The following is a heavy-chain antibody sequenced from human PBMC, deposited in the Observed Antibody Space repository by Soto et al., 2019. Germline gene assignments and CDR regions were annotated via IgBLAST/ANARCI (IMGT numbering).Heavy chain of an antibody. V-gene: IGHV3-48*02. CDR3: ARDTVIDSYAPRPYYYGMDV. D-gene: IGHD5-18*01. J-gene: IGHJ6*02. CDR2: ISSSSSTI. CDR1: GFTCSSYS. Sequence: EVQLVESGGGLVQPGGSLRLSCAASGFTCSSYSMNWVRQAPGKGLEWVSYISSSSSTIYYADSVKGRFTISRDNAKNSLYLQMNSLRDEDTAVYYCARDTVIDSYAPRPYYYGMDVWGQGTTVTVSS.